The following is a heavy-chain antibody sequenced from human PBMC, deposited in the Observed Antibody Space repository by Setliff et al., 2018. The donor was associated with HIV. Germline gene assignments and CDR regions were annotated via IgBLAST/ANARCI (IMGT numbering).Heavy chain of an antibody. CDR1: GFTLSSYD. CDR2: IIGAGTTT. CDR3: ARVGLGGAFDI. Sequence: GGSLRLSCVASGFTLSSYDMHWVRQAPGKGPEWISYISIIGAGTTTTYADSVKGRFTISRDNGKNTLYLQMNSLRAEDSAVYFCARVGLGGAFDIWGQGTKVTVSS. D-gene: IGHD1-26*01. J-gene: IGHJ3*02. V-gene: IGHV3-74*01.